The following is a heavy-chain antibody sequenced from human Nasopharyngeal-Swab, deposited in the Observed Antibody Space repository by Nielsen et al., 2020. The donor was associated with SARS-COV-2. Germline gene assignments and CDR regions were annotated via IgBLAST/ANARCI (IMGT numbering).Heavy chain of an antibody. J-gene: IGHJ6*02. Sequence: WIRQPPGKGLEWIGEIYHSGSTNYNPSLKSRVTISVDKSKNQFSLKLSSVTAADRAVYYCARAQRGTVTIYYYYGMDVWGQGTTVTVSS. CDR2: IYHSGST. V-gene: IGHV4-4*02. D-gene: IGHD4-17*01. CDR3: ARAQRGTVTIYYYYGMDV.